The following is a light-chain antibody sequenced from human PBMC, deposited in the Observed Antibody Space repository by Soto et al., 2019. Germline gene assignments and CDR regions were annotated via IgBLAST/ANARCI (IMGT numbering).Light chain of an antibody. CDR2: DAS. J-gene: IGKJ2*01. CDR1: QSVSSY. CDR3: QQRSNWPRT. V-gene: IGKV3-11*01. Sequence: EIVLTQSPATLSLSPGEGATLSCRASQSVSSYLAWYQQKPGQAPRLLIYDASNRATGIPARFSGSGSGTDFTPTISSLEPEDFAVYYCQQRSNWPRTFGQGTKLEIK.